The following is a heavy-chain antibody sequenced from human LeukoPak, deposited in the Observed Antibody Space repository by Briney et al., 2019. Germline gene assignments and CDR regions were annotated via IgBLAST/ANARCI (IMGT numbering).Heavy chain of an antibody. CDR1: GFSFNIHA. J-gene: IGHJ4*02. V-gene: IGHV3-23*01. CDR3: AKDATPRNSVWDYFDY. D-gene: IGHD7-27*01. Sequence: PGGSLRLSCAASGFSFNIHAMTWVRQAPGKGLEWVAVIGGPDDTHYADSVKGRFAVSRDDSTNTVFLQMNSLRADDSAIYYCAKDATPRNSVWDYFDYGGQGTLVTVSS. CDR2: IGGPDDT.